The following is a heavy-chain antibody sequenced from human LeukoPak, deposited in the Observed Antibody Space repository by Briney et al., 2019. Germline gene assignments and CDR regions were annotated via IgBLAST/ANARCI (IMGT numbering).Heavy chain of an antibody. V-gene: IGHV1-69*04. CDR1: GGTFSSYA. J-gene: IGHJ4*02. Sequence: GASVKVSCKASGGTFSSYAISWVRQAPGQGLEWMGRIIPILGIANYAQKFQGRVTITADKSTSTAYMELSSLRSEDTAVYYCASAPRTYCTNGVCPYYFDYWGQGTLVTVPS. CDR3: ASAPRTYCTNGVCPYYFDY. CDR2: IIPILGIA. D-gene: IGHD2-8*01.